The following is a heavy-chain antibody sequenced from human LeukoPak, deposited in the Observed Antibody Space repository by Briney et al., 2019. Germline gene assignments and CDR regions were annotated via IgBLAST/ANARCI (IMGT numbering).Heavy chain of an antibody. CDR3: AFVPLWSMKNDAFDI. CDR2: IYYSGST. J-gene: IGHJ3*02. Sequence: SETLSLTCTVSGGSISSYYWSWIRQPPGKGLEWVGYIYYSGSTNYNPSLKSRVTISVDTSKNQFSLKLSSVTAADTAVYHCAFVPLWSMKNDAFDIWGQGTMVTVSS. D-gene: IGHD2-21*01. V-gene: IGHV4-59*01. CDR1: GGSISSYY.